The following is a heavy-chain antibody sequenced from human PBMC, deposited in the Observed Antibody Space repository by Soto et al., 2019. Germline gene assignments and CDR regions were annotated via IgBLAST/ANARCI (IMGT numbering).Heavy chain of an antibody. J-gene: IGHJ4*02. CDR2: ISSSGSTK. V-gene: IGHV3-48*03. CDR3: ARVGDGYNLNY. CDR1: GFTFSRYE. D-gene: IGHD5-12*01. Sequence: HPGGSLRLSCAASGFTFSRYEMNWVRQAPGKGLEWVSYISSSGSTKYYADSVKGRFTISRDNAKNSLYLQMNSLRVEDTAVYYCARVGDGYNLNYWGQGTQVTVSS.